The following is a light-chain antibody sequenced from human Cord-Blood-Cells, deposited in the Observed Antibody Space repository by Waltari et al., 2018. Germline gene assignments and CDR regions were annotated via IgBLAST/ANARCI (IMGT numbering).Light chain of an antibody. CDR1: SSDVGGYNY. CDR3: SSYTSSSTWV. CDR2: DVS. V-gene: IGLV2-14*01. Sequence: QSALTQPASVSGSPGQSLPISCTGTSSDVGGYNYVSWYQQHPGKAPNLMIYDVSNRPSGVSNRFSGSKSGNTASLTISGLQAEDEADYYCSSYTSSSTWVFGGGTKLTVL. J-gene: IGLJ3*02.